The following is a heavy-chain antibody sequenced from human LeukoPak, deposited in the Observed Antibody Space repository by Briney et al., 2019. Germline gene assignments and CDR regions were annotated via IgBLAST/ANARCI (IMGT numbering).Heavy chain of an antibody. CDR1: GYTFSGYF. Sequence: ASVKVSCKASGYTFSGYFMHWVRQAPGQGLEWMGWINPNFGATNYAQKFQGRVTMTRDTSNSTAYMELNRLTADDTAVYYCARNYNWNVQNSDDAFGIWGQGTMVTVSS. V-gene: IGHV1-2*02. CDR3: ARNYNWNVQNSDDAFGI. J-gene: IGHJ3*02. CDR2: INPNFGAT. D-gene: IGHD1-20*01.